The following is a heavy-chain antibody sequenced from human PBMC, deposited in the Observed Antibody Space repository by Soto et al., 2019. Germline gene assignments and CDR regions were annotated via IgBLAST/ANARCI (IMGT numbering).Heavy chain of an antibody. V-gene: IGHV1-18*04. CDR1: GHTFNNFG. CDR3: ARGNSYGSYWYFDL. D-gene: IGHD5-18*01. CDR2: IHADNGNT. Sequence: QVQLVQSETEVKNPGASVRVSCKASGHTFNNFGITWVRQAPGQGLEWMGWIHADNGNTNYAQDLQGRVTMIADRSTSTAYMELWSLRSDDTAVYYCARGNSYGSYWYFDLWGRGTLVIVSS. J-gene: IGHJ2*01.